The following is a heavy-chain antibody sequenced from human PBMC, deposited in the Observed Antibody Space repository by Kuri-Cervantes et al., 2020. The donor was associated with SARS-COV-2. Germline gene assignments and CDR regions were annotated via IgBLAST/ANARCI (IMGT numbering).Heavy chain of an antibody. CDR1: GFSLTTSGVG. D-gene: IGHD1-26*01. V-gene: IGHV2-5*05. J-gene: IGHJ4*02. CDR3: AHSRVGAGRFDY. Sequence: SGPPQVTPKPTLTLTCTFSGFSLTTSGVGVGWTRQPPGKALEWLALIYWDDDKRYGPSLKSRLTITKDTSKNQVVLTMTNMDPVDTATYYCAHSRVGAGRFDYWGQGTLVTVSS. CDR2: IYWDDDK.